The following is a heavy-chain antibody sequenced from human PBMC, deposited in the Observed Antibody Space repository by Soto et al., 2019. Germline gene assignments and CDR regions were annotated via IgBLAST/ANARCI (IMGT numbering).Heavy chain of an antibody. D-gene: IGHD3-10*01. J-gene: IGHJ6*02. Sequence: PSETLSLTCAVYGGSFSGYYWSWIRQPPGKGLEWIGEINHSGSTNYNPSLKSRVTISVDTSKNQFSLKLSSVTAADTAVYYCARRRTYYYGSGSYYEYYYGMDVWGQGTTVTVSS. CDR1: GGSFSGYY. V-gene: IGHV4-34*01. CDR2: INHSGST. CDR3: ARRRTYYYGSGSYYEYYYGMDV.